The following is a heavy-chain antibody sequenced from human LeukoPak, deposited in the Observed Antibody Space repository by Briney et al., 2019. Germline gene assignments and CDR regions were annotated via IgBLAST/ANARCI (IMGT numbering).Heavy chain of an antibody. CDR3: ARYGGYSGYDPATDAFDI. D-gene: IGHD5-12*01. V-gene: IGHV4-31*03. CDR2: IYYSGSI. Sequence: PSETLSLTCTVSGGSISSGGYYWRWIRQHPGKGLEWIGYIYYSGSIYYNPSLKSRVTISVDTSKNQFSLKLSSVTAADTAVYYCARYGGYSGYDPATDAFDIWGQGTMVTVSS. CDR1: GGSISSGGYY. J-gene: IGHJ3*02.